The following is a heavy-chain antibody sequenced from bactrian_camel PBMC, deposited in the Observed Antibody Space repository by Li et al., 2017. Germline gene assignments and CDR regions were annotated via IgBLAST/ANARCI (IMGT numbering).Heavy chain of an antibody. CDR1: RFMMNDDH. J-gene: IGHJ4*01. V-gene: IGHV3S53*01. Sequence: VQLVESGGDSVQSGGSLRLSCRTPRFMMNDDHVCLGWFRQPPGKQREVVAVIDRPGTAIYADSVQGRFTISQDPSKNTLYLQMNDLKPEDTAMYYCAADRVGVASGGNCQGPEYNHRGQGTQVTVS. CDR2: IDRPGTA. D-gene: IGHD8*01. CDR3: AADRVGVASGGNCQGPEYNH.